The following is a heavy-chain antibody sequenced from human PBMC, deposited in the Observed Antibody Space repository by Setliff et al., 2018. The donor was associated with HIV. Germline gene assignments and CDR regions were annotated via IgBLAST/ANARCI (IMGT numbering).Heavy chain of an antibody. J-gene: IGHJ6*02. CDR2: FDPEDGNT. CDR1: GYTLTELS. Sequence: ASVKVSCKVSGYTLTELSRHWVRQAPGKGLEWMGGFDPEDGNTIYAQKFQGRVTMTADTSTDTAYMELSSLRSEDTAVYYCARSRTSSGYYGVTGYGMDVWGQGTTVTVSS. CDR3: ARSRTSSGYYGVTGYGMDV. V-gene: IGHV1-24*01. D-gene: IGHD3-22*01.